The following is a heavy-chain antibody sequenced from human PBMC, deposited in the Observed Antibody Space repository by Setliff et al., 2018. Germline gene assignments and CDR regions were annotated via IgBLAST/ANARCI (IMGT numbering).Heavy chain of an antibody. D-gene: IGHD3-10*01. CDR2: VHFGGDT. V-gene: IGHV4-59*01. J-gene: IGHJ4*02. Sequence: PSETLSLTCTASSGSINSYYWSWVRQSPGKGLEWIGFVHFGGDTNYNPSLKSRVTMSADTSNNQFSLNLRSVTAADTVVYFCARQPSSGAYYNPRPYYFDSWGQGTLVTVSS. CDR3: ARQPSSGAYYNPRPYYFDS. CDR1: SGSINSYY.